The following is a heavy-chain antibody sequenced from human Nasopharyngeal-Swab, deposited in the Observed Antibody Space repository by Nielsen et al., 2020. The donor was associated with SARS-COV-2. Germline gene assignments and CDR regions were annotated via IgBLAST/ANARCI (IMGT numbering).Heavy chain of an antibody. J-gene: IGHJ5*02. CDR1: GFTFSYYS. CDR3: ARDKVGIAAAGPPNWFDP. V-gene: IGHV3-21*01. CDR2: ISSSSSYI. Sequence: GESLKISCAASGFTFSYYSMNWVRQAPGKGLEWVSSISSSSSYIYYADSVKGRFTISRDNAKNSLYLQMNSLRAEDTAVYYCARDKVGIAAAGPPNWFDPWGQGTLVTVSS. D-gene: IGHD6-13*01.